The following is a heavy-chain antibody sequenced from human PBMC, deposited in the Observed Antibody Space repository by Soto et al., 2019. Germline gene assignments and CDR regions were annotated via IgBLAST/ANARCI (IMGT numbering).Heavy chain of an antibody. Sequence: QVQLVESGGGVVQPGRSLRLSCAASGFSFSSYAMHWVRQAPGKGLEWVAVIWYDASNKYSADPVKGRFTISRDNSKKTVYLQMNNLGVEDTAVYYCVREYCGGDCYFDYWGQGTLVTVSS. D-gene: IGHD2-21*01. J-gene: IGHJ4*02. CDR3: VREYCGGDCYFDY. CDR2: IWYDASNK. V-gene: IGHV3-33*01. CDR1: GFSFSSYA.